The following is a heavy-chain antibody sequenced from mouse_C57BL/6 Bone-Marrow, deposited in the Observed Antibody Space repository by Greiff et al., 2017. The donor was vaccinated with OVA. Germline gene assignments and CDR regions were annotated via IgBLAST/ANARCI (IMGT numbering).Heavy chain of an antibody. Sequence: EVKVVESGGDLVKPGGSLKLSCAASGFTFSSYGMSWVRQTPDKRLEWVATISSGGSYTYYPDSVKGRFTISRDNAKNTLYLQMSSLKSEDTAMYYCARPYYYGSSYGWYFDVWGTGTTVTVSS. V-gene: IGHV5-6*01. J-gene: IGHJ1*03. CDR3: ARPYYYGSSYGWYFDV. CDR2: ISSGGSYT. D-gene: IGHD1-1*01. CDR1: GFTFSSYG.